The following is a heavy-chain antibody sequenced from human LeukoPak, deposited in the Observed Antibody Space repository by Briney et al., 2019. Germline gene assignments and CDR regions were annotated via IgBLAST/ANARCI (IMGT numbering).Heavy chain of an antibody. J-gene: IGHJ4*02. CDR1: GHTFTGYY. CDR3: ARDLGYCSGGSCRIFDY. CDR2: INPNSGAT. V-gene: IGHV1-2*07. Sequence: ASVKVSCKASGHTFTGYYLHWVRQAPGQGLEWMGWINPNSGATNYARKFQGRGTMTRDTSISAAYMELSSLRADDTAVYYCARDLGYCSGGSCRIFDYWGQGTLVTVSS. D-gene: IGHD2-15*01.